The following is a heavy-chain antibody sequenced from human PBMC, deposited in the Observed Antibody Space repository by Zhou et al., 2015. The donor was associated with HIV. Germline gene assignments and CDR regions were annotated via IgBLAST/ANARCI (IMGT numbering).Heavy chain of an antibody. CDR2: IRYDGSNK. D-gene: IGHD6-6*01. J-gene: IGHJ4*02. CDR1: GFTFSSYG. Sequence: QVQLVESGGGVVQPGGSLRLSCAASGFTFSSYGMHWVRQAPGKGLEWVAFIRYDGSNKYYADSVKGRFTISRDNSKNTLYLQMNSLRAEDTAVYYCAKWVGSSSYWGQGTLVTVSS. CDR3: AKWVGSSSY. V-gene: IGHV3-30*02.